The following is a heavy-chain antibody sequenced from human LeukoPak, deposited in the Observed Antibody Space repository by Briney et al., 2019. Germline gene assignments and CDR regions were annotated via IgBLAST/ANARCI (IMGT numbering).Heavy chain of an antibody. D-gene: IGHD4-23*01. CDR1: GFTFSSYS. J-gene: IGHJ4*02. CDR3: GRVVTRRGYLDY. CDR2: ISSSSSYI. Sequence: GGSLRLSCAASGFTFSSYSMNWVRQAPGKGLEWVSSISSSSSYIYYADSVKGRFTISRDNAKNSLYLQMNSLRAEDTAVYYCGRVVTRRGYLDYWGEGTLVTVSS. V-gene: IGHV3-21*01.